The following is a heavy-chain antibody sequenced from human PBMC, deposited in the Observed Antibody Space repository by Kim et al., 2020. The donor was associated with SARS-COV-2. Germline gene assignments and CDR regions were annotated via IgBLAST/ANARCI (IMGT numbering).Heavy chain of an antibody. CDR1: GFTFSSYS. Sequence: GGSLRLSCAASGFTFSSYSMNWVRQAPGKGLEWVSSIRSSSSYIYYADSVKGRFTISRDNAKNSLYLQMNSLRAEDTAVYYCARGKAAAGTGLFDPWGQGTLVTVSS. D-gene: IGHD6-13*01. J-gene: IGHJ5*02. V-gene: IGHV3-21*01. CDR2: IRSSSSYI. CDR3: ARGKAAAGTGLFDP.